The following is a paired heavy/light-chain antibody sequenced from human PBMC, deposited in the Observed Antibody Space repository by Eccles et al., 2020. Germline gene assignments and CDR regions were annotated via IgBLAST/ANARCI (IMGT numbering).Light chain of an antibody. Sequence: DIVMTQSPLSLPVTPGESASISCRSSQSLLHSNGYNYLDWYLQKPGQSPQLLIYVGSYRASGVPDRFSGSGSGTDFTLKISRVEAEDVGVYYCMQALQTPITFGPGTKVDIK. J-gene: IGKJ3*01. CDR3: MQALQTPIT. CDR1: QSLLHSNGYNY. CDR2: VGS. V-gene: IGKV2-28*01.
Heavy chain of an antibody. CDR2: IKSKTDGGTT. CDR1: GFTFSNVY. D-gene: IGHD1-26*01. V-gene: IGHV3-15*01. J-gene: IGHJ4*02. Sequence: HLVESGGGLVKPGGSLRLSCAASGFTFSNVYMTWVRQAPGKGLEWVGRIKSKTDGGTTDYAAPVKGRFTISRDDSKNTLYLQMNSLKTEDTAVYYCTTEASGNYGVDYWGQGTLVTVSS. CDR3: TTEASGNYGVDY.